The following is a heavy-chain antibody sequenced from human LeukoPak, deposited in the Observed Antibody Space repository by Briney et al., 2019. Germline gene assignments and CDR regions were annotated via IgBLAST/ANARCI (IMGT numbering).Heavy chain of an antibody. CDR2: INHGGST. CDR3: ARGRWSYYAFDI. V-gene: IGHV4-34*01. D-gene: IGHD1-26*01. J-gene: IGHJ3*02. CDR1: GGSFSGYS. Sequence: PSETLSLTCAVYGGSFSGYSWNWIRQPPGKGLEWIGEINHGGSTNYNPSLKSRVTISVDTSKNQFSLKLSSVTAADTAVYYCARGRWSYYAFDIWGQGTMVTVSS.